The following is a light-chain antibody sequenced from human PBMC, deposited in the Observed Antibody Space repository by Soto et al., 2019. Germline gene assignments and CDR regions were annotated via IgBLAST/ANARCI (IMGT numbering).Light chain of an antibody. CDR2: EVI. J-gene: IGLJ1*01. CDR3: SSFTSSGSVV. Sequence: QSALTQPASVSGSPGRSITISCTGTSTDIGTYNSVSWYQHHPGKAPKLLIFEVIDRPSGVSNRFSGSKSGNTASLTISGLQADDEADYYCSSFTSSGSVVFGTGTKLTVL. V-gene: IGLV2-14*01. CDR1: STDIGTYNS.